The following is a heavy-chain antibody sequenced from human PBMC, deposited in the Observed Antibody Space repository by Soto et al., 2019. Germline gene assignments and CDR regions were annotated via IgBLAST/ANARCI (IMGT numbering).Heavy chain of an antibody. CDR3: ARVFTWSDPRIYYGSDTTNYYYYMDV. V-gene: IGHV3-7*01. Sequence: GGSLRLSCAASGFTFSSYWMSWVRQAPGKGLEWVANIKQDGSEKYYVDSVKGRFTISRDNAKNSLYLQMNSLRAEDTAVYYCARVFTWSDPRIYYGSDTTNYYYYMDVWGKGTTVTVSS. CDR1: GFTFSSYW. J-gene: IGHJ6*03. D-gene: IGHD3-10*01. CDR2: IKQDGSEK.